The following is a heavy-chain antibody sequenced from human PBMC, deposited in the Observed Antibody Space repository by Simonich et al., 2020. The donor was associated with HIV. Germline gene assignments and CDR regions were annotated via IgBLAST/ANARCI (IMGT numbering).Heavy chain of an antibody. J-gene: IGHJ3*02. CDR3: VRRGGYRGFDNAFDI. D-gene: IGHD5-12*01. Sequence: EVQLVQSGAEVKKPGASLKISCKGSGYSFTNYWIAWVRQMPGKGLDWRRICHPGDSDTKYSPSFQGLVTIAADKSISTAYLQWRSLKAADTAMYYCVRRGGYRGFDNAFDIWGQGTMVTVSS. CDR2: CHPGDSDT. V-gene: IGHV5-51*03. CDR1: GYSFTNYW.